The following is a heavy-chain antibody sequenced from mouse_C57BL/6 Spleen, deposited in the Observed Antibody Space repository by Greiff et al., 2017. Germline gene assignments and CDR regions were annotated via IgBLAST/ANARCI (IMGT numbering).Heavy chain of an antibody. CDR2: IDPTYGNT. D-gene: IGHD1-1*01. V-gene: IGHV1-34*02. CDR1: GYTFTNSY. CDR3: ARTCTTGGAKDYFDY. Sequence: VQLQQSVPELVRPGASVKMSCKASGYTFTNSYMHWVKQSPEQSLEWIGVIDPTYGNTSYNQKFQGKATLTVDTSSNTAYLQLNSLTSEDSAVYDGARTCTTGGAKDYFDYWGQGTTLTVSS. J-gene: IGHJ2*01.